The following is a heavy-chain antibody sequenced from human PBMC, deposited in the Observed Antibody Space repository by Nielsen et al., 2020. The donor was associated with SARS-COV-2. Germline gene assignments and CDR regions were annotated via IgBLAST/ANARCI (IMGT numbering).Heavy chain of an antibody. V-gene: IGHV4-59*08. Sequence: PETLSLTCTVSGGSISNYYWNWIRQPPGKGLEWIGYIYNSGGTNYNPSLKGRVTMSVDTSKNHFSLKLSSVTAADTAVYYCARQITFSYGSGSYMEDYFDYWGQGTLVTVSS. J-gene: IGHJ4*02. D-gene: IGHD3-10*01. CDR2: IYNSGGT. CDR1: GGSISNYY. CDR3: ARQITFSYGSGSYMEDYFDY.